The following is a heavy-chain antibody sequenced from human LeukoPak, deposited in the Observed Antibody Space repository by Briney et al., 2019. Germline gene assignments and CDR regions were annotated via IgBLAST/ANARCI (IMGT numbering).Heavy chain of an antibody. CDR1: GFTFSSYG. V-gene: IGHV3-33*01. Sequence: PGRSLRLSCAASGFTFSSYGMHWVRQAPGKGLEWVAVIWYDGINKYYADSVKGRFTLSRDNSKNTLYLQMNSLRAEDTAVYYCARDSWDGYNSYFDYWGQGTLVTVSS. CDR3: ARDSWDGYNSYFDY. J-gene: IGHJ4*02. CDR2: IWYDGINK. D-gene: IGHD5-24*01.